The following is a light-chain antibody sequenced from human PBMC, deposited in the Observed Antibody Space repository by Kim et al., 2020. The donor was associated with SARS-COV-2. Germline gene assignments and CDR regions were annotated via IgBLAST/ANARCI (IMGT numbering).Light chain of an antibody. CDR1: RSDVSVYNY. CDR2: DVS. CDR3: CSYAGSYTFWV. J-gene: IGLJ3*02. Sequence: SVTISGTGTRSDVSVYNYVSWYQQHPGKAPKRMIYDVSMRPSGVPDRFSGSKSGNTASLTISGLQAEDEADYYCCSYAGSYTFWVFGGGTQLTVL. V-gene: IGLV2-11*01.